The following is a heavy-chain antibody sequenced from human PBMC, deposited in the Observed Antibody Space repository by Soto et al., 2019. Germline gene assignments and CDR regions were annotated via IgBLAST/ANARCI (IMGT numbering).Heavy chain of an antibody. CDR1: GGTFSSYA. Sequence: GASVKVSCKASGGTFSSYAISWVRQAPGQGLEWMGGIIPIFGTANYAQKFQGRVTITADESTSTAYMELSSLRSEDTAVYYCARDPRITIFGVVINYYYYYGMDVWGQGTTVTVSS. D-gene: IGHD3-3*01. CDR2: IIPIFGTA. V-gene: IGHV1-69*13. J-gene: IGHJ6*02. CDR3: ARDPRITIFGVVINYYYYYGMDV.